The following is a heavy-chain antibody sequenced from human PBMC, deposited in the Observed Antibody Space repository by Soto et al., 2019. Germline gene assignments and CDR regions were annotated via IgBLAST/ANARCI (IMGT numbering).Heavy chain of an antibody. CDR3: ARDRRDCSGGSCYTENHDY. CDR2: IYYSGST. D-gene: IGHD2-15*01. V-gene: IGHV4-31*03. Sequence: QLQLQESGPGLVKPSQTLSLTCTVSGGSISSGGYYWSWIRQHPGKGLEWIGYIYYSGSTYYNPTLQSRVTISVDTCKNPFSRELSSVTAADTAVYCCARDRRDCSGGSCYTENHDYWGQGTLVTVSS. CDR1: GGSISSGGYY. J-gene: IGHJ4*02.